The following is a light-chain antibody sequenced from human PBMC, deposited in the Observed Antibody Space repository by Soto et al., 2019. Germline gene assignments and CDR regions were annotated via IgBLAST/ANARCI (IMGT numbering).Light chain of an antibody. J-gene: IGLJ2*01. CDR2: LNSDGSH. Sequence: QSVLTQSPSGSASLGASVKLTCTLSSGHSSYAIAWHQQQPERGPRYLMKLNSDGSHSKGDGIPDRFSGSSSGAERYLTISSLQSDDEADYYCQTWGSGMVFGGGTKLTVL. CDR3: QTWGSGMV. CDR1: SGHSSYA. V-gene: IGLV4-69*01.